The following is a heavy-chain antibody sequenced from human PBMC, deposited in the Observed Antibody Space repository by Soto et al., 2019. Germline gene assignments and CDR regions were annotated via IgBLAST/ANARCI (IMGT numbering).Heavy chain of an antibody. CDR3: ARGPYYDSSGSYAFDI. Sequence: QVQLVQSGAEVKKPGASVKVSCKASGYTFTSYDINWVRQATGQGLEWMGWMNPNSGNTGYAQKFQGRVTMTRNTSISTAYRGRSSLRSEDTAVYYCARGPYYDSSGSYAFDIWGQGTMVTVSS. J-gene: IGHJ3*02. CDR2: MNPNSGNT. CDR1: GYTFTSYD. V-gene: IGHV1-8*01. D-gene: IGHD3-22*01.